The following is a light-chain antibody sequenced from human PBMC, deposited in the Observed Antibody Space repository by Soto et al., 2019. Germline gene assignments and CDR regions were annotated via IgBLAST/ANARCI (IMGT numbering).Light chain of an antibody. CDR3: QSYDSSLSGYV. V-gene: IGLV1-40*01. Sequence: QSVLTQPPSVSGAPGQRVTISCTGSSSNIGAGYDVHWYQQLPGTAPKHPIHGNSNRPSGVPDRFSGSKSGTSASLAITGLQAEDEADYYCQSYDSSLSGYVFGTGTKLTVL. J-gene: IGLJ1*01. CDR2: GNS. CDR1: SSNIGAGYD.